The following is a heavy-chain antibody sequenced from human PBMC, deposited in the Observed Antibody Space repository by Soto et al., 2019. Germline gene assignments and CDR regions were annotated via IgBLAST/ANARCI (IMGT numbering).Heavy chain of an antibody. CDR3: ASHDYAHYGIDV. D-gene: IGHD4-17*01. CDR1: GCSISSGDYY. J-gene: IGHJ6*02. CDR2: IYYSGST. Sequence: SETLSLTCTVSGCSISSGDYYWSWIRQPPGKGLEWIGYIYYSGSTYYNPSLKSRVTISVDTSKNQFSLKLSSVTAADTAVYYCASHDYAHYGIDVWGQGTTVTVS. V-gene: IGHV4-30-4*01.